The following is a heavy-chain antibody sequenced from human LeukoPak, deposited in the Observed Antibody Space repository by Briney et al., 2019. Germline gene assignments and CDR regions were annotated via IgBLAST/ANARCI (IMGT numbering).Heavy chain of an antibody. CDR2: IIPIIGTA. V-gene: IGHV1-69*01. J-gene: IGHJ5*02. Sequence: GSSVKVCCKASGGTFNSYAISWVRQAPGQGLEWMGGIIPIIGTANYAQKFQGRVTITADESTSTAYMELSSLRSEDTAVYYCARAGILDILTGSLNWFDPWGQGTLVTVSS. CDR1: GGTFNSYA. D-gene: IGHD3-9*01. CDR3: ARAGILDILTGSLNWFDP.